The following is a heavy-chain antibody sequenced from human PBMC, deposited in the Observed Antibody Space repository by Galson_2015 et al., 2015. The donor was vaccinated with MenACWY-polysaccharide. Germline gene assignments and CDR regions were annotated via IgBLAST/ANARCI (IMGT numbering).Heavy chain of an antibody. Sequence: SLRLSCEASGFTFSGHWMSWVRQAPGKGLEWVANINKDGREKNYVDSVKGRFTISRDNAKNSLYLQMNSLRAEDTAVYYCTRRLVRGVIIRDFDSWGQGTLVTVSS. V-gene: IGHV3-7*01. D-gene: IGHD3-10*01. CDR2: INKDGREK. J-gene: IGHJ4*02. CDR3: TRRLVRGVIIRDFDS. CDR1: GFTFSGHW.